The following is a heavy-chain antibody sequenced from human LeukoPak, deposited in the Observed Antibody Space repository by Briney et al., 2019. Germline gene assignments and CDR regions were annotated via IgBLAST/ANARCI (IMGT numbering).Heavy chain of an antibody. CDR2: ISSSSSYI. J-gene: IGHJ4*02. Sequence: PGGSLRLSCAASGFTFSSYSMTWVRQAPGKGLEWVSSISSSSSYIYYADSVKGRFTISRDNAKNSLYLQMNSLRAEDTAVYYCARDVSLSGWSDYWGQGTLVTVSS. V-gene: IGHV3-21*01. CDR3: ARDVSLSGWSDY. CDR1: GFTFSSYS. D-gene: IGHD6-19*01.